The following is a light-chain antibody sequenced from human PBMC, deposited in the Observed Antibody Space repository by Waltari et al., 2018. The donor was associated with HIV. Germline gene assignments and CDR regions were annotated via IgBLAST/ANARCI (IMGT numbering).Light chain of an antibody. V-gene: IGKV1-27*01. Sequence: DLQMTQAPSSLSPSVVHRVIITCRASQDISNYLAGYQQKPGKVPKVLIYGASSLQLGVPSRLSGSGSGTDFTLTISSLQPEDVATYYCQKYNSAPLTFGGGTKVEIK. J-gene: IGKJ4*01. CDR1: QDISNY. CDR3: QKYNSAPLT. CDR2: GAS.